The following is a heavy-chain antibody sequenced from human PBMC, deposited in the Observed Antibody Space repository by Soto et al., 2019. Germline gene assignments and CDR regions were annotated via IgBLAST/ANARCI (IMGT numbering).Heavy chain of an antibody. CDR3: ARVSLSSGYSLDY. CDR1: GGSISSGGYS. V-gene: IGHV4-30-2*01. D-gene: IGHD3-22*01. J-gene: IGHJ4*02. CDR2: IYHSGST. Sequence: SETLSLTCAVSGGSISSGGYSWSWIRQPPGKGLEWIGYIYHSGSTYYNPSLKSRVTISVDRSKNQFSLKLSSVTAADTAVYYCARVSLSSGYSLDYWGQGTLVTVSS.